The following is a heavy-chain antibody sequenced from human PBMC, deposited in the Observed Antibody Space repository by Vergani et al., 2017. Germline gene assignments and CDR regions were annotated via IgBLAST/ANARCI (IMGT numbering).Heavy chain of an antibody. D-gene: IGHD2-15*01. J-gene: IGHJ3*02. CDR3: ARRGYWSGGSCYSGAFDI. CDR2: IYYSGST. Sequence: QVQLQESGPGLVKPSETLSLTCTVSGGSISSYYWSWIRQPPGKGLEWIGYIYYSGSTNYNPSLKSRVTISVDTSKNQFSLKLSSVTAADTAVYYCARRGYWSGGSCYSGAFDIWGQGTMVTVSS. CDR1: GGSISSYY. V-gene: IGHV4-59*01.